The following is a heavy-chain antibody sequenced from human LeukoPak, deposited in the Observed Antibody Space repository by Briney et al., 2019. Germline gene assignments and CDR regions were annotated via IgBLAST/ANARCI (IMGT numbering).Heavy chain of an antibody. J-gene: IGHJ4*02. V-gene: IGHV3-23*01. CDR3: AKDVGGDYYDSSGYYLFDY. CDR1: GFTFSSYA. D-gene: IGHD3-22*01. Sequence: GGSLRLSCAASGFTFSSYAMSWVRQAPGKGLEWVSAISGSGGSTYYADSVKGRFTISRDNSKNTLYLQMNSLRAEDTAVYYCAKDVGGDYYDSSGYYLFDYWGQGTLVTVSS. CDR2: ISGSGGST.